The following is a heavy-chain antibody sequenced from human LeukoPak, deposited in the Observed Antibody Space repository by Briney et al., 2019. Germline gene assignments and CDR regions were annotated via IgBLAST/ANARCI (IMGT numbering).Heavy chain of an antibody. CDR3: ARDGSFWSGFHAFDL. V-gene: IGHV3-23*01. CDR2: ISGSGGST. D-gene: IGHD3-3*01. J-gene: IGHJ3*01. Sequence: TGGSLRLSCAASGFTFSSYAMSWVRQAPGKGLEWVSAISGSGGSTYYADSVKGRFTISRDNAKKSLYLEMSSLRAEDTAVYYCARDGSFWSGFHAFDLWGQGTVVTVSS. CDR1: GFTFSSYA.